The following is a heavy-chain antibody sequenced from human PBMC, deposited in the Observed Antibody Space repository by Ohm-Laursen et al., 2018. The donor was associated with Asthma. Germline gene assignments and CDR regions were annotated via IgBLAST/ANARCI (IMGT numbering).Heavy chain of an antibody. CDR1: GFIVYNNA. V-gene: IGHV3-74*01. CDR3: ARGSLEGLQ. Sequence: SLRLSCTAPGFIVYNNAIHWVRQRPGGGLDWVSHIFPDGRQTNYADSVKGRFTISRDDAENTLYLQMNSLRADDSAVYYCARGSLEGLQWGQGTLVTVSS. J-gene: IGHJ4*02. D-gene: IGHD5-24*01. CDR2: IFPDGRQT.